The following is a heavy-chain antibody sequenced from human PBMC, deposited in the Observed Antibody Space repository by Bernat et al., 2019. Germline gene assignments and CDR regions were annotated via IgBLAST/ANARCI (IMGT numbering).Heavy chain of an antibody. V-gene: IGHV3-30*02. D-gene: IGHD3-22*01. J-gene: IGHJ4*02. CDR3: AKPGGDKYYDSSGYYYFDY. CDR2: IRYDGSNK. Sequence: QVQLVESGGGVVQPGGSLRLSCAASGFTFSSYGMHWFRQAPGKGLEWVAFIRYDGSNKYYADCVKGRFTISRDNSKNTLCLKMNSLRAEDTAVYYCAKPGGDKYYDSSGYYYFDYWGQGTLVTVSS. CDR1: GFTFSSYG.